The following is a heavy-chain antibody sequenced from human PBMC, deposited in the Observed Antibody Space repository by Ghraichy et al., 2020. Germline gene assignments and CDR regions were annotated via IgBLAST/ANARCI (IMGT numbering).Heavy chain of an antibody. CDR3: ARGVRNLLFSDH. V-gene: IGHV1-8*01. J-gene: IGHJ4*01. Sequence: ASVKVSCKASGYTFSNFDIIWVRQAAGRGLEWMGWMNPVSGNTNFIQKFRGRVTLTSDISISTAYMELSALISDDTAVYYCARGVRNLLFSDHWGHGTLVTVSS. D-gene: IGHD1-14*01. CDR2: MNPVSGNT. CDR1: GYTFSNFD.